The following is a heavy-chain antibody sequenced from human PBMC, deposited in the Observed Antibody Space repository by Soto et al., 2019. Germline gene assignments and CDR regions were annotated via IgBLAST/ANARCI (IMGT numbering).Heavy chain of an antibody. Sequence: QVQLVQSGAEVKKPGASVKVSCEASGYTFTSYGISWVRQAPGQGLEWMGWISAYNGNTNYAQKLQGRVTMTTDTSTSTAYMELRSLRSDDTAVYYCALRGYSSGWYGDNWFDPWGQGTLVTVSS. CDR3: ALRGYSSGWYGDNWFDP. D-gene: IGHD6-19*01. CDR2: ISAYNGNT. V-gene: IGHV1-18*01. J-gene: IGHJ5*02. CDR1: GYTFTSYG.